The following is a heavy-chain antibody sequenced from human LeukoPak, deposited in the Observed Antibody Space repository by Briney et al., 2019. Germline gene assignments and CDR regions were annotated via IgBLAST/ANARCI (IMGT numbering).Heavy chain of an antibody. D-gene: IGHD3-3*01. V-gene: IGHV1-8*01. J-gene: IGHJ4*02. Sequence: ASVKVSCKASGYTFTSYDINWVRQATGQGLEWMGWMNPNSGNTGYAQKFQGRVTMTGNTSISTAYMELSSLRSEDTAVYYCARGSTYYDFWSGYYISPYYFDYWGQGTLVTVSS. CDR3: ARGSTYYDFWSGYYISPYYFDY. CDR2: MNPNSGNT. CDR1: GYTFTSYD.